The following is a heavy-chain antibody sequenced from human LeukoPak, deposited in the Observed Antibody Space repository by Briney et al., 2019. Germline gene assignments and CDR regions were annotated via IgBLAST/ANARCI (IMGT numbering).Heavy chain of an antibody. CDR2: IKSKTDGGTT. Sequence: GGSLRLSCAASGFTFSNAWMSWVRQAPGKGLEWVGRIKSKTDGGTTDYAAPVKGRFTISRDDSKNTLYLQMNSLKTEDTAVYYCTTAIIAAAGPGRLWNCWGQGTLVTVSS. CDR3: TTAIIAAAGPGRLWNC. J-gene: IGHJ4*02. V-gene: IGHV3-15*01. CDR1: GFTFSNAW. D-gene: IGHD6-13*01.